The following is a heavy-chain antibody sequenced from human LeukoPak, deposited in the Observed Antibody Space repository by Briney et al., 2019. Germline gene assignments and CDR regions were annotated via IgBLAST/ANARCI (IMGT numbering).Heavy chain of an antibody. CDR1: GFPFSTYG. J-gene: IGHJ4*02. CDR2: ISYDGSNK. D-gene: IGHD2-15*01. Sequence: GSLRLSCAASGFPFSTYGIHWVRQAPGKGLEWVAVISYDGSNKYYADSVRGRFTISRDNSKNTLYLQMNSLRAEDTAVYYCAKSDLGHRSRQVGHFDYWGQGTLVTVSS. V-gene: IGHV3-30*18. CDR3: AKSDLGHRSRQVGHFDY.